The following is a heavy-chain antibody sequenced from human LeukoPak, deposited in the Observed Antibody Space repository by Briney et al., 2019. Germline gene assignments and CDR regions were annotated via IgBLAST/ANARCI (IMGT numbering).Heavy chain of an antibody. J-gene: IGHJ3*02. CDR3: ARDQAYAFDI. CDR1: GFTFSAYT. Sequence: GGSLRLSCAASGFTFSAYTMNWVRQAPGKGLEWVSYINPSTGTKSYADSVKGRFTISSDNAQNSLYLQMNSLRYEDTAVYYCARDQAYAFDIWGQGTMVTGSS. V-gene: IGHV3-48*02. CDR2: INPSTGTK.